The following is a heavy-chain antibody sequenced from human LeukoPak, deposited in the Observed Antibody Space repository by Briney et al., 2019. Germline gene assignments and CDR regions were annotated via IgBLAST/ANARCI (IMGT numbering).Heavy chain of an antibody. CDR2: INAGNGNT. V-gene: IGHV1-3*01. J-gene: IGHJ4*02. CDR3: ARSIVGATHFDY. Sequence: GASVKVSCKASGGTFSSYAISWVRQAPGQGLEWMGWINAGNGNTKYSQKFQGRVTITRDTSASTAYMELSSLRSEDTAVYYCARSIVGATHFDYWGQGTLVTVSS. CDR1: GGTFSSYA. D-gene: IGHD1-26*01.